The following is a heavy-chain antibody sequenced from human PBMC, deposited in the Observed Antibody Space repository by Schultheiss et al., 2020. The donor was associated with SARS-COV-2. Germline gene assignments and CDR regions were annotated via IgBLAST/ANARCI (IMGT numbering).Heavy chain of an antibody. CDR3: ARAFIAHCSGGSCYRSGHWFDP. D-gene: IGHD2-15*01. CDR2: IYYSGST. CDR1: GGSVSSVSHY. Sequence: SQTLSLTCTVSGGSVSSVSHYWSWIRQPPGKGLEWIGYIYYSGSTNYNPSLKSRVTISVDTSKNQFSLKLSSVTAADTAVYYCARAFIAHCSGGSCYRSGHWFDPWGQGTLVTVSS. J-gene: IGHJ5*02. V-gene: IGHV4-61*01.